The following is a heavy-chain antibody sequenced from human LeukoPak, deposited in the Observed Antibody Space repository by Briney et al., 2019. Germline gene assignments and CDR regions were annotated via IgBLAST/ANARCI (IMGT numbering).Heavy chain of an antibody. CDR1: GFTFSSYA. Sequence: GGSLRLSCAASGFTFSSYAMSWVRQAPGKGLEWVSAISGSGGSTYYADSVKGRFTISRDNSKNTLYLQMNSLRAEDTAVYYCANGLTEQWLVPGGFDYWGQGTLVTVSS. V-gene: IGHV3-23*01. D-gene: IGHD6-19*01. J-gene: IGHJ4*02. CDR3: ANGLTEQWLVPGGFDY. CDR2: ISGSGGST.